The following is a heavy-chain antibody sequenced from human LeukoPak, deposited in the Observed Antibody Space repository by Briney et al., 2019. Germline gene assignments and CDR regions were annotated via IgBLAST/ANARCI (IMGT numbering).Heavy chain of an antibody. Sequence: GGSLRLSCEASGFTFSGSVIHWVRQASGKGLEWVGRIRSKDNNGATAYAASVKGRFTISRDDSKNTAYLQMNSLKTEDTAMYYCARHVEPDYYYAMDVWGQGTTVTIS. CDR2: IRSKDNNGAT. J-gene: IGHJ6*02. V-gene: IGHV3-73*01. D-gene: IGHD5-24*01. CDR1: GFTFSGSV. CDR3: ARHVEPDYYYAMDV.